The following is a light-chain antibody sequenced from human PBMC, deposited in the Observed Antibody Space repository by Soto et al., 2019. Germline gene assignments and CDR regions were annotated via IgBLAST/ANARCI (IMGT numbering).Light chain of an antibody. CDR2: GAS. CDR1: QSVSSSY. J-gene: IGKJ4*01. V-gene: IGKV3-20*01. CDR3: QQYGSSPLT. Sequence: SVCTQYTSTLSLSAGERATLSCNSSQSVSSSYLAWYQQKPGQAPRLLIYGASSRATGIPDRFSGSGSGTDFTLTISRLEPEDFAVYYCQQYGSSPLTFGGGTKVDIK.